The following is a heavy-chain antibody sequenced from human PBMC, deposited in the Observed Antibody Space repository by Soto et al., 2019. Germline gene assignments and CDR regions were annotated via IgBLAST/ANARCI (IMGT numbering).Heavy chain of an antibody. CDR3: ARVSYYGSASLAMDV. CDR1: GYTFTSYD. V-gene: IGHV1-8*01. J-gene: IGHJ6*04. Sequence: ASVKVSCTASGYTFTSYDINWVRQATGQGLEWMGWMNPNSGNTGYAQKFQGRVPITRNTTISTAYMELSSLRSEDTAVYYCARVSYYGSASLAMDVWGKGTTVTVSS. D-gene: IGHD3-10*01. CDR2: MNPNSGNT.